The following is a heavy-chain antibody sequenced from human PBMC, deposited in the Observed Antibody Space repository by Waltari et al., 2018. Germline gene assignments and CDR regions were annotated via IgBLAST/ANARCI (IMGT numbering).Heavy chain of an antibody. CDR3: ARQKGPYDFWSGYQPNWFDP. CDR1: GGSISSYY. V-gene: IGHV4-59*08. D-gene: IGHD3-3*01. J-gene: IGHJ5*02. Sequence: QVQLQESGPGLVKPSETLSLTCTVSGGSISSYYWSWIRQPPGKGLEWIGYIYYSGSTNSHPSLKSRVTISVDTSKNQFSLKLSSVTAADTAVYYCARQKGPYDFWSGYQPNWFDPWGQGTLVTVSS. CDR2: IYYSGST.